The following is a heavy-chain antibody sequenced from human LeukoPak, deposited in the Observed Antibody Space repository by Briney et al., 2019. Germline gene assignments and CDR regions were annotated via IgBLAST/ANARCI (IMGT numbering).Heavy chain of an antibody. V-gene: IGHV3-30*18. CDR1: GFTCSSYG. CDR2: ISYDGSNK. CDR3: AKESSAYYYDSSGPDGGGEPFDY. D-gene: IGHD3-22*01. J-gene: IGHJ4*02. Sequence: QPGGSLRLSCAASGFTCSSYGMHWVRQAPGKGLEWVAVISYDGSNKYYADSVKGRFTISRDNSKNTLYLQMNSLRAEDTAVYYCAKESSAYYYDSSGPDGGGEPFDYWGQGTLVTVSS.